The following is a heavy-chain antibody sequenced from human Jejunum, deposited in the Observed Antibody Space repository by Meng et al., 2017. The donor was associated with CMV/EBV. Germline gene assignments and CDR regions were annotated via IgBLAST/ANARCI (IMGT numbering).Heavy chain of an antibody. V-gene: IGHV4-61*01. J-gene: IGHJ4*02. D-gene: IGHD6-6*01. CDR3: ARDGVASRPYVGIDY. CDR2: IFSRGGT. Sequence: GSVSRGPSSWCCIRPPPGKGLAWLGYIFSRGGTNYTASRKSRVTISLAASSNQFSLKRNSVTAADTAVYYCARDGVASRPYVGIDYWGQGTLVTVSS. CDR1: GSVSRGPSS.